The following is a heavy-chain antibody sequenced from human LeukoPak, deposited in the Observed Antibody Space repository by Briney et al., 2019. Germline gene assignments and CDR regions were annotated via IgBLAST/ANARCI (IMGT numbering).Heavy chain of an antibody. D-gene: IGHD2-2*02. V-gene: IGHV3-7*01. CDR1: GFTFSSYW. CDR3: ARVAGDIVVVPAAISYYYYYGMDV. Sequence: GGSLRLSCAASGFTFSSYWMSWVRQAPGKGLEWVANIKQDGSEKYYVDSVKGRFTISRDNAKNSLYLQMNSLRAEDTAVYYCARVAGDIVVVPAAISYYYYYGMDVWGQGTTVTASS. J-gene: IGHJ6*02. CDR2: IKQDGSEK.